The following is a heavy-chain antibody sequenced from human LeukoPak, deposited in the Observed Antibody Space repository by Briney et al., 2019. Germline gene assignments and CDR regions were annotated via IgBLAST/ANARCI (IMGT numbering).Heavy chain of an antibody. V-gene: IGHV4-34*01. CDR1: GGSFSGYY. CDR2: INHSGST. D-gene: IGHD6-13*01. J-gene: IGHJ5*02. Sequence: SETLSLTCAVYGGSFSGYYWSWIRQPPGKGLEWIGEINHSGSTNYNPSLKSRVTISVDTSKNQFSLKLSSVTAADTAVYYCARDRGQRLVLRREWANWFDPWGQGTLVTVSS. CDR3: ARDRGQRLVLRREWANWFDP.